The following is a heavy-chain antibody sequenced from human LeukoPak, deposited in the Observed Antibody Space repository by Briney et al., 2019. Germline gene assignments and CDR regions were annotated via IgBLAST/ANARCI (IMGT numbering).Heavy chain of an antibody. J-gene: IGHJ5*02. D-gene: IGHD3-22*01. CDR1: GFTFSSYA. Sequence: GGSLRLSCAASGFTFSSYAMSWVRQAPGRGLEWVSAISGSGGSTYYADSVKGRFTISRDNSKNTLYLQMNSLRAEDTAVYYCAKEAMIVVVTTWFHNWFDPWGQGTLVTVSS. V-gene: IGHV3-23*01. CDR2: ISGSGGST. CDR3: AKEAMIVVVTTWFHNWFDP.